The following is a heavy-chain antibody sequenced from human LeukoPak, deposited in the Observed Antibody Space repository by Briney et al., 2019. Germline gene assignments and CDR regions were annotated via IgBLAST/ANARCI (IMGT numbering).Heavy chain of an antibody. V-gene: IGHV1-2*02. D-gene: IGHD5-12*01. Sequence: GASVKVSCKASGYTFTGYYMHWVRQAPGQGLEWMGWINPNSGGTNYAQKFQGRVTMTRDTSISTAYMELSRLRSVDTAVYYCARDFGYSGYDPTYYYGMDVWGQGTTVTVSS. CDR3: ARDFGYSGYDPTYYYGMDV. J-gene: IGHJ6*02. CDR1: GYTFTGYY. CDR2: INPNSGGT.